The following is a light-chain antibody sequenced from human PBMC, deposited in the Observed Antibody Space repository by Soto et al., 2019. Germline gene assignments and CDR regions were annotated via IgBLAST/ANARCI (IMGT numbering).Light chain of an antibody. CDR3: QQYYSIPFT. CDR1: QSVLYNSNNKNH. J-gene: IGKJ2*01. CDR2: GAS. Sequence: DFVMTQAPDSLAVSLGERATIDCKSSQSVLYNSNNKNHLGWLQQKPGHPPKLLIYGASFRPSGVPDRFSGSGSGTDFTLTISSLQAEDVAVYYCQQYYSIPFTCGQGTKLEI. V-gene: IGKV4-1*01.